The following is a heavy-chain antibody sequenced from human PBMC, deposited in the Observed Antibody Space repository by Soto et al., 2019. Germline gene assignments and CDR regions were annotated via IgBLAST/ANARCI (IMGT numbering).Heavy chain of an antibody. Sequence: SETLSLTCTVSGGSISSYYWSWIRQPPGKGLEWIGYIYYSGSTNYNPSLKSRVTISVDTSKNQFSLKLSSVTAADTAVYYCARVVYREYDCSSTSCYMPLGWFDPWGQGTLVTVS. CDR1: GGSISSYY. J-gene: IGHJ5*02. V-gene: IGHV4-59*01. D-gene: IGHD2-2*02. CDR3: ARVVYREYDCSSTSCYMPLGWFDP. CDR2: IYYSGST.